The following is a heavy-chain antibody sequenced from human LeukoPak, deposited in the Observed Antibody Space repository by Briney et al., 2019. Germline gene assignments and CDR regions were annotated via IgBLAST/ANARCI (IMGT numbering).Heavy chain of an antibody. CDR3: AGMIRGVPLDWFDP. V-gene: IGHV4-59*08. CDR1: GGSISSYY. Sequence: SSETLSLTCTVPGGSISSYYWSWIRQPPGKGLEWIGYIYYSGRTSYNPSLKSRVTISVDTSRNQFSLKLSSVTAADTAVYYCAGMIRGVPLDWFDPWGQGALVTVSS. J-gene: IGHJ5*02. CDR2: IYYSGRT. D-gene: IGHD3-10*01.